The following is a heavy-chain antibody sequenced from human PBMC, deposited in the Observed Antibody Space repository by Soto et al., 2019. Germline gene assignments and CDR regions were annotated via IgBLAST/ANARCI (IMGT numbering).Heavy chain of an antibody. J-gene: IGHJ5*02. CDR3: ARDRPYGDPNWFDP. CDR2: MSYDGSRT. D-gene: IGHD4-17*01. V-gene: IGHV3-30-3*01. CDR1: GFTFTSYA. Sequence: QVQLVESGGGVVQPGGSLRLSCAASGFTFTSYAMHWVRQAPGKGLEWVAVMSYDGSRTDYADAVKGRFTVSRDTSKSTLNLQMNNLRPNDSAIYYCARDRPYGDPNWFDPWGQGTLVTVSS.